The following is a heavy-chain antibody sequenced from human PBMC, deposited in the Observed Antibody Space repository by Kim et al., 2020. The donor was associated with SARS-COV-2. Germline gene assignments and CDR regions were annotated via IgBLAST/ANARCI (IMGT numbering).Heavy chain of an antibody. Sequence: AQNLQGRITMTRDTSTSTDYLELSSLRYEDTAVYYCARDSSGWSVDYWGQGTLVTVSS. CDR3: ARDSSGWSVDY. D-gene: IGHD6-19*01. V-gene: IGHV1-46*01. J-gene: IGHJ4*02.